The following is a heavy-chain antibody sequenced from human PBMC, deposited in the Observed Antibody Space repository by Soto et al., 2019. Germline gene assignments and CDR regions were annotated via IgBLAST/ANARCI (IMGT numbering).Heavy chain of an antibody. CDR3: ARGYVGGYSCYEDAFDI. Sequence: GGSLRLSCAASGFTFSSYAMHWVRQAPGKGLEWVAVISYDGSNKYYADSVKGRFTISRDNSKNTLYLQMNSLRAEDTAVYYCARGYVGGYSCYEDAFDIWGQGTMVTVSS. CDR2: ISYDGSNK. V-gene: IGHV3-30-3*01. D-gene: IGHD5-12*01. CDR1: GFTFSSYA. J-gene: IGHJ3*02.